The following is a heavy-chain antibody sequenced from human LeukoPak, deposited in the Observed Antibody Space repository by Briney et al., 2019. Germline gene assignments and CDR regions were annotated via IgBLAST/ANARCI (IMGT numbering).Heavy chain of an antibody. J-gene: IGHJ4*02. CDR2: ISSSSSFI. D-gene: IGHD6-13*01. V-gene: IGHV3-21*01. Sequence: TGGSLRLSCAGSGFNFSSYSMSWVRQAPWKGLEFVSSISSSSSFIYYADSVKGRFTISRDNAKKSLSLQMNSLRADDTAVYYCARGYSSSWYLDWGQGTLATVSS. CDR1: GFNFSSYS. CDR3: ARGYSSSWYLD.